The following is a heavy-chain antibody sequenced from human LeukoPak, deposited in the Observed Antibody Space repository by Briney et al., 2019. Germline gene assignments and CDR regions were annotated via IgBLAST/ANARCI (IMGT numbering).Heavy chain of an antibody. CDR1: GFTFSSYA. Sequence: AGGSLRLSCAASGFTFSSYAMSWVRQAPGKGLEWVSAISGSGGSTYYADSVKGRFTISRDNSKNTLYLQMNSLRAEDTAVYYCAKDQTAMVCGTTCEFDPWGQGTLVTVSS. CDR3: AKDQTAMVCGTTCEFDP. D-gene: IGHD5-18*01. J-gene: IGHJ5*02. CDR2: ISGSGGST. V-gene: IGHV3-23*01.